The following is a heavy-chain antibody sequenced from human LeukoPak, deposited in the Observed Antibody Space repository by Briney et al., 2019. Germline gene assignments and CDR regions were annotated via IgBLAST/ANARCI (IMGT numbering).Heavy chain of an antibody. CDR2: INHSGST. Sequence: SETLSLTCAVSGGSFSGYYWSWIRQPPGKGLEWIGEINHSGSTNYNPSLKSRVTISVDTSKNQFSLKLSSATAADTAVYYCARSSSTSCYDYWGQGTLVTVSS. D-gene: IGHD2-2*01. V-gene: IGHV4-34*01. CDR3: ARSSSTSCYDY. J-gene: IGHJ4*02. CDR1: GGSFSGYY.